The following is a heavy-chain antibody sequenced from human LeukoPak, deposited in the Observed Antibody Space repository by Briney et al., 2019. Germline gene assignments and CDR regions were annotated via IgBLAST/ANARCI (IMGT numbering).Heavy chain of an antibody. CDR2: ISADGGTT. CDR1: GFSFRGYG. CDR3: ARGRGGPPFDF. Sequence: GGSLRLSCAASGFSFRGYGMHWVRQAPGRGLEYVSAISADGGTTDYLNSVKGRFTISGDNSKNTLYLQMGRLRSDDTAIYYCARGRGGPPFDFWGQGTVVTVAS. J-gene: IGHJ4*02. V-gene: IGHV3-64*01. D-gene: IGHD3-10*01.